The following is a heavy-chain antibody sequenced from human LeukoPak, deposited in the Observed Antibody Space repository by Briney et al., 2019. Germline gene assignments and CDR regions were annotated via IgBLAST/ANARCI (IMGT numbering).Heavy chain of an antibody. Sequence: GGSLRLSCAASGFTFSSYSMNWVRQAPGKGLEWVSSISSSGTYVYYADSVKGRFTISRDNAKNSLYLQMNSLRVEDTAVYYCARDGGQWLGNYFDYWGQGTLITVSS. CDR3: ARDGGQWLGNYFDY. CDR1: GFTFSSYS. D-gene: IGHD6-19*01. V-gene: IGHV3-21*01. J-gene: IGHJ4*02. CDR2: ISSSGTYV.